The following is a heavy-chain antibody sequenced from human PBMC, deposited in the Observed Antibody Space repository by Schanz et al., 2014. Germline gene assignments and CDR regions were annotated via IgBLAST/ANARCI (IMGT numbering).Heavy chain of an antibody. CDR3: ERGAYSGYDHFDS. J-gene: IGHJ4*02. CDR1: GGTFGNYA. CDR2: VIPVLAIT. D-gene: IGHD5-12*01. V-gene: IGHV1-69*04. Sequence: QVQLVQSGAEVKKPGSSVKVSCKASGGTFGNYAFSWVRQAPGQGLEWMVRVIPVLAITSHTQRFQDRVTVTADKATSTVYMELSSLRSDDTAIYYCERGAYSGYDHFDSWGQGTLVTVSS.